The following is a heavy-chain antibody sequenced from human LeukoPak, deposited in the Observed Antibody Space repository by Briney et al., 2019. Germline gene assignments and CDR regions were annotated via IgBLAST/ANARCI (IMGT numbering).Heavy chain of an antibody. V-gene: IGHV3-23*01. J-gene: IGHJ3*02. Sequence: AGGSLRLSCAASGFTFSTSPMSWVRQAPGKGLEWVSSISGSGASTYYTDSVKGRFTISRDNSKDALFVQMNSLRAEDTALYYCAKGKGDYHAFEIWGQGTMVTVSS. CDR3: AKGKGDYHAFEI. D-gene: IGHD4-17*01. CDR1: GFTFSTSP. CDR2: ISGSGAST.